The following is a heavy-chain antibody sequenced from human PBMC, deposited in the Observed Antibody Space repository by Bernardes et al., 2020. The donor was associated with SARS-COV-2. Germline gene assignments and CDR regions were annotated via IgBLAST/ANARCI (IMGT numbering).Heavy chain of an antibody. V-gene: IGHV6-1*01. CDR1: GDSVSSNSAA. D-gene: IGHD1-26*01. CDR2: TYYRSKWYN. Sequence: SQTLSLTCAISGDSVSSNSAAWNLLRQSPSRGLEWLGRTYYRSKWYNDYAVSVKSRITINPDTSKNQFSLQLNSVTPEDTAVYYCARGPTSWPAYLDYWGQGTLVTVSS. J-gene: IGHJ4*02. CDR3: ARGPTSWPAYLDY.